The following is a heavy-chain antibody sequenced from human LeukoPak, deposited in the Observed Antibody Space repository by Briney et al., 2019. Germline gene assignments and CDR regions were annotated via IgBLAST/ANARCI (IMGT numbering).Heavy chain of an antibody. CDR3: TGGYSGYSDWYFDL. CDR1: GFTFSGSA. CDR2: IRNKANNYAT. V-gene: IGHV3-73*01. Sequence: GGSLSLSCAASGFTFSGSAIPGVRQASGKGLEWVGRIRNKANNYATTYTASVKGRFTISRDDSKNTAYLQMNSLKIEDTAMYYCTGGYSGYSDWYFDLWGRGTLVTVSS. J-gene: IGHJ2*01. D-gene: IGHD5-12*01.